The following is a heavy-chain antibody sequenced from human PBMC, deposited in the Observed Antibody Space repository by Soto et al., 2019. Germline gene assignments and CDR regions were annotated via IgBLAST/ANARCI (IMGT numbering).Heavy chain of an antibody. CDR3: ARIFPDYGDYLSYFDY. J-gene: IGHJ4*02. V-gene: IGHV3-23*01. CDR2: ISGSGGST. D-gene: IGHD4-17*01. Sequence: GGSLRLSCAASGFTFSSYAMSWVRQAPGKGLEWVSAISGSGGSTYYADSVKGRFTISRDNSKNTLYLQMNSLRAEDTAVYYCARIFPDYGDYLSYFDYWGQGTLVTVSS. CDR1: GFTFSSYA.